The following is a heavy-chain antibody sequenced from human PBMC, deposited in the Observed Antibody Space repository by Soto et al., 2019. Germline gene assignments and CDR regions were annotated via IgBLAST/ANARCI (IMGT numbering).Heavy chain of an antibody. CDR3: ARSYYGSGSYWFYGMDV. D-gene: IGHD3-10*01. CDR1: GGTFGNSA. J-gene: IGHJ6*02. Sequence: SVKVSCKASGGTFGNSAISWVRQAPGQGLEWMGGIIPSFATGNSAPEFQGRLTITADKSTTTAYMELSSLRSEDTAVYYCARSYYGSGSYWFYGMDVWGQGTTVTV. CDR2: IIPSFATG. V-gene: IGHV1-69*06.